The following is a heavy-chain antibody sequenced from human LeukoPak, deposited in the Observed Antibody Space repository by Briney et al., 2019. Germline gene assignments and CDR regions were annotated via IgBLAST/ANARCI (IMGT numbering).Heavy chain of an antibody. V-gene: IGHV1-2*02. CDR2: INPNSGGT. CDR3: ARLTGGSREIIDY. J-gene: IGHJ4*02. D-gene: IGHD1-26*01. Sequence: GASVKVSCKASGYSFTGNYLHWGRQAPGQGLEWMGWINPNSGGTNYAQKFRGRVTMTRDTSISTAYMELSRLRSDDTAVYYCARLTGGSREIIDYWGQGTLVTVSS. CDR1: GYSFTGNY.